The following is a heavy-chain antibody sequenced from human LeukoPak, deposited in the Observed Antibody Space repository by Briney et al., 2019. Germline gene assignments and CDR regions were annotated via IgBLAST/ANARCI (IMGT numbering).Heavy chain of an antibody. CDR1: GYTFTSYD. Sequence: ASVKVSCKASGYTFTSYDINWVRQATGQGLEWMGWMSPNSGNTGYAQKFQGRVTMTRNTSISTAYMELNSLRSEDTAVYYCARGLSLRVAPFDPWGQGTLVTVSS. CDR2: MSPNSGNT. D-gene: IGHD2-15*01. V-gene: IGHV1-8*01. J-gene: IGHJ5*02. CDR3: ARGLSLRVAPFDP.